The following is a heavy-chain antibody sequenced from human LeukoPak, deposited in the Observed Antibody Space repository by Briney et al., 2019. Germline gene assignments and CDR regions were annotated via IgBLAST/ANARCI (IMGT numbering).Heavy chain of an antibody. J-gene: IGHJ6*02. CDR1: GGSFSGYY. CDR2: INYSGST. V-gene: IGHV4-34*01. CDR3: AFSPDYDILTGYQRKYYYYGMDV. D-gene: IGHD3-9*01. Sequence: ASETLSLTCAVYGGSFSGYYWSWIRQPPGKGLEWIGEINYSGSTNYNPSLKSRVTISVDTSKNQFSLKLSSVTAADTAVYYCAFSPDYDILTGYQRKYYYYGMDVWGQGTTVTVSS.